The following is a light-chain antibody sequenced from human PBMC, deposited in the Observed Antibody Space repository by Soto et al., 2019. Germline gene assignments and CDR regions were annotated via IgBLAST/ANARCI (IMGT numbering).Light chain of an antibody. CDR3: QQYNNWPPIT. CDR1: QSVSSN. Sequence: EIVMTQSPATLSVSPGERATLSCRASQSVSSNLAWYQQKPGQAPRLLIHGASTRATGIPARFSGSGSGTESTLSICSLQSEDFAVYYCQQYNNWPPITFVEGTRLEIK. CDR2: GAS. V-gene: IGKV3-15*01. J-gene: IGKJ5*01.